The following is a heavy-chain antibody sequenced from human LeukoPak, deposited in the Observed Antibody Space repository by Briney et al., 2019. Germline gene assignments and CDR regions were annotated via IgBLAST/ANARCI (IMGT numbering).Heavy chain of an antibody. CDR1: GFKFDDYA. Sequence: PGGSLRLSCAASGFKFDDYAMHWVRQAPGKGLEWVSGISWHSYVIDYADSVKGRFTISRDNAKNSLYLQMNSLRTEDTAVYFCARDYGSGRRAFDIWGQGTMVTVSS. J-gene: IGHJ3*02. CDR3: ARDYGSGRRAFDI. V-gene: IGHV3-9*01. CDR2: ISWHSYVI. D-gene: IGHD3-10*01.